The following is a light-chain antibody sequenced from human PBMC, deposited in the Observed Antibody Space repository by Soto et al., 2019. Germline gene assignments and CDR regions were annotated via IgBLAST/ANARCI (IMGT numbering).Light chain of an antibody. CDR1: QSVSTN. CDR2: GAS. CDR3: QQYTNRPPWT. J-gene: IGKJ1*01. V-gene: IGKV3-15*01. Sequence: EILMTQSPATLSVSPGDRATLSCRASQSVSTNLAWYQQRPGQAPRLLIYGASTMATGIPARFSGSGSGTECTHTISSLQSDDFAVYSGQQYTNRPPWTFGQGTKVDLK.